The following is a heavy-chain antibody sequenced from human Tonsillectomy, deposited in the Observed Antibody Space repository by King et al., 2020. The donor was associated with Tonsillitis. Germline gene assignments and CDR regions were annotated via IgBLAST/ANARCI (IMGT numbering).Heavy chain of an antibody. V-gene: IGHV3-15*07. CDR3: TTGGFDY. D-gene: IGHD2-15*01. CDR1: GLSFKNAW. J-gene: IGHJ4*02. CDR2: IKSNKEGGTA. Sequence: VQLVESGGGLVKPGGSLRLSCAVSGLSFKNAWMNWVRQAPGKGLEWVGRIKSNKEGGTADYAAPVKRRFIISRDNLKNTRYLEMNSLKTEDTAVFYCTTGGFDYWGQGALVTVSS.